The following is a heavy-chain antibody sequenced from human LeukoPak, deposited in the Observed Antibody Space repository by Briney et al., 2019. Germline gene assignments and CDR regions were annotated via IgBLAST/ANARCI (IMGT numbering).Heavy chain of an antibody. CDR1: GFTFSSYS. CDR2: ISSSSYI. CDR3: ARERSVDTAMVTDY. Sequence: GGSLRLSCAASGFTFSSYSMNWVRQAPGKGLEWVSSISSSSYIYYADSVKGRFTISRDNAKNSLYLQMNSLRAEDTAVYYCARERSVDTAMVTDYWGQGTLVTVSS. V-gene: IGHV3-21*01. D-gene: IGHD5-18*01. J-gene: IGHJ4*02.